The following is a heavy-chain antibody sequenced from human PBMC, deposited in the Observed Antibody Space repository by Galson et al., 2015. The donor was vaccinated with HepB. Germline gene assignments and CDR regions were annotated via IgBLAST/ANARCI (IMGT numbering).Heavy chain of an antibody. D-gene: IGHD1-7*01. Sequence: SLRLSCAASGFIFSSYGMSWVRQASGKGLEWVSAISASGGSPYYADSVKGRFTISRDNSQNTLYLQLNSLRAEDTAIYYCAKDRANYGSFDYWGQGTLVTVSS. CDR2: ISASGGSP. CDR1: GFIFSSYG. V-gene: IGHV3-23*01. J-gene: IGHJ4*02. CDR3: AKDRANYGSFDY.